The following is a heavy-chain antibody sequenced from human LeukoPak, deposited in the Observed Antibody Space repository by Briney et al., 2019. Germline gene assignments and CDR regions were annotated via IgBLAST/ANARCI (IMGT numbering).Heavy chain of an antibody. CDR2: IYYSGST. CDR1: GVSISSSSYY. V-gene: IGHV4-39*01. J-gene: IGHJ4*02. D-gene: IGHD3-10*01. Sequence: PSETLSLTCTVSGVSISSSSYYWGWIRQPPGKGLEWIGSIYYSGSTYYNPSLKSRVTISVDTSKNQFSLKLSSVTAADTAVYYCASTLPRGLLWFGDCDYWGQGTLVTVSS. CDR3: ASTLPRGLLWFGDCDY.